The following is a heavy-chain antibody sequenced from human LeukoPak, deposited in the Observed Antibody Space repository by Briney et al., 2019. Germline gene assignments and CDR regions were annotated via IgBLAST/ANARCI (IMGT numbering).Heavy chain of an antibody. V-gene: IGHV3-30*18. CDR3: AKDLQDGYTYDYGSGIDY. D-gene: IGHD5-18*01. Sequence: PGGSLRLSCAASGFTFNNYAMHWVRQAPGKGLEWLAVISYDGTNKYNADSVKGRFTISRDNSKNTLSLQMSSLRDEDTAVYYCAKDLQDGYTYDYGSGIDYWGQGILVTVSS. CDR1: GFTFNNYA. CDR2: ISYDGTNK. J-gene: IGHJ4*02.